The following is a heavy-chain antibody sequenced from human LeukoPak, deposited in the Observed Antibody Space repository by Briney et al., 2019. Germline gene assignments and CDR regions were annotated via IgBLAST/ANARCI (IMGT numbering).Heavy chain of an antibody. CDR1: GGSFSSYS. Sequence: PSETLSLTCALYGGSFSSYSWSWTWIRQTPEKGLECIGEIIEKGNANYNPSLKSRVTIDLDTSKNQFSLKLTSMTAADTAMYYCARGYYPPRWYFDLWGRGTLVTVSS. V-gene: IGHV4-34*01. J-gene: IGHJ2*01. CDR2: IIEKGNA. CDR3: ARGYYPPRWYFDL. D-gene: IGHD3-10*01.